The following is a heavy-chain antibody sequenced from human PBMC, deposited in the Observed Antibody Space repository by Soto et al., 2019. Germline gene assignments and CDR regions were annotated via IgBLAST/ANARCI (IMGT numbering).Heavy chain of an antibody. Sequence: GGSLRLSCAASGFTLRNYAMSWVRQAPGKGLEWVSTISGRGSTTYYADSVKGRFTTSRDNSKNTLYLQMNSLRAEDTAVFYCAKDQCTGGTCYFTFNSWGLGTLVTVS. D-gene: IGHD2-15*01. CDR1: GFTLRNYA. V-gene: IGHV3-23*01. CDR3: AKDQCTGGTCYFTFNS. CDR2: ISGRGSTT. J-gene: IGHJ4*02.